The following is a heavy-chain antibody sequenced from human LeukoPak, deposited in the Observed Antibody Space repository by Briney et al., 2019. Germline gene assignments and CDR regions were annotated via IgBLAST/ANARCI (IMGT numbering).Heavy chain of an antibody. Sequence: GGSLRLSCAASGFTFSSYAMSWVRQAPGKGLEWVSAISGSGGSTYYADSVKGRFTISRDNSKNTLYLQMNSLRAEDTAVYYCAKDYYHGDYGAPGSPSSYWGQGTLVTVSS. V-gene: IGHV3-23*01. CDR2: ISGSGGST. J-gene: IGHJ4*02. CDR1: GFTFSSYA. D-gene: IGHD4-17*01. CDR3: AKDYYHGDYGAPGSPSSY.